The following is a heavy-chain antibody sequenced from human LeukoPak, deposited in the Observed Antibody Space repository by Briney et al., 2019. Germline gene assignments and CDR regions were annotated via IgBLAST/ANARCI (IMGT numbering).Heavy chain of an antibody. J-gene: IGHJ5*02. CDR3: ARQASAYNCFDP. D-gene: IGHD3-16*01. CDR1: GGSISSSSYY. V-gene: IGHV4-39*01. CDR2: FYYSGGA. Sequence: SETLSLTCTVSGGSISSSSYYWGWIRQPPGKGLEWIGSFYYSGGAYCNPSLKSRVTISVDTSKNQFSLRLSSVTAADTAIYYCARQASAYNCFDPWGQGTLVTVSS.